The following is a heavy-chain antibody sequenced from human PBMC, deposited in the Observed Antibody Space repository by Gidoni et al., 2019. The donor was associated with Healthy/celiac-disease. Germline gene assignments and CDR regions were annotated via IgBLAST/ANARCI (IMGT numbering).Heavy chain of an antibody. CDR1: GGPISSYY. CDR2: IYYSGST. J-gene: IGHJ5*02. Sequence: QVQLQESGPGLVKPSETLSLTCTVSGGPISSYYWSWIRQPPGKGLEWIGYIYYSGSTNYNPSLKSRVTISVDTSKNQFPLKLSSVTAADTAVYYCARHSFGSGSYYNVDWFDPWGQGTLVTVSS. D-gene: IGHD3-10*01. V-gene: IGHV4-59*08. CDR3: ARHSFGSGSYYNVDWFDP.